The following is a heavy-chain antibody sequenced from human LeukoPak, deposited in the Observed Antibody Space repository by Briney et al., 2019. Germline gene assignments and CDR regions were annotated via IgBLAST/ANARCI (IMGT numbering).Heavy chain of an antibody. CDR2: INPNSGGT. Sequence: ASVKVSCKASGYTFTGYYMHWVRQAPGQGLEWMGWINPNSGGTNYAQKFQGRVTMTRDTSIITAYMELSRLRSDDTAVYYCARELTGHYYYYGMDVWGQGTTVTVSS. J-gene: IGHJ6*02. CDR1: GYTFTGYY. V-gene: IGHV1-2*02. D-gene: IGHD1-20*01. CDR3: ARELTGHYYYYGMDV.